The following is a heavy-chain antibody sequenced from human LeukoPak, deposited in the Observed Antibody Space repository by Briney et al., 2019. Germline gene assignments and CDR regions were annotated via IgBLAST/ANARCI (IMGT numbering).Heavy chain of an antibody. Sequence: PGGSLTLSCAASGFTFSSYALSWVRQAPGKGLEWASPSSGSGGNTYYADSVKGRFTISRDNSKTTLYLQMNRLRAEDTAVYYCAKSGLNRFDYWGQGTLVTVSS. D-gene: IGHD2-15*01. CDR3: AKSGLNRFDY. J-gene: IGHJ4*02. CDR1: GFTFSSYA. CDR2: SSGSGGNT. V-gene: IGHV3-23*01.